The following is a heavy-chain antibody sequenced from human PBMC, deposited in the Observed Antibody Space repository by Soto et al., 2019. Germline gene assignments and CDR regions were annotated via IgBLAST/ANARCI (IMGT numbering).Heavy chain of an antibody. D-gene: IGHD5-12*01. CDR2: ISAYNGNT. V-gene: IGHV1-18*01. Sequence: KGLEWMGWISAYNGNTNYAQKLQGRVTMTTDTSTSTAYMELRSLRSDVTAVYYCALSGYDALDYWGQRTLVTVS. J-gene: IGHJ4*02. CDR3: ALSGYDALDY.